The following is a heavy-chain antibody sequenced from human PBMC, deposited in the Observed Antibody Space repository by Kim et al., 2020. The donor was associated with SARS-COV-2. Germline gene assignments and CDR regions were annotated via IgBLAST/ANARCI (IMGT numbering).Heavy chain of an antibody. Sequence: ASVKVSCKASGYTFTSYYMHWVRQAPGQGLEWMGIINPSGGSTSYAQKFQGRVTMTRDTSTSTVYMELSSLRSEDTAVYYCARSGRGRGVITPTYYFDYWGQGTLVTVSS. CDR2: INPSGGST. CDR3: ARSGRGRGVITPTYYFDY. CDR1: GYTFTSYY. D-gene: IGHD3-10*01. V-gene: IGHV1-46*01. J-gene: IGHJ4*02.